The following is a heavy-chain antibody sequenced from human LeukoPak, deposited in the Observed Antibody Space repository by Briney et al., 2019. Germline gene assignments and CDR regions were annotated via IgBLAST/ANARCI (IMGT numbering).Heavy chain of an antibody. D-gene: IGHD6-19*01. J-gene: IGHJ5*02. CDR3: ARGIAVAGTGNWFDP. Sequence: ASVRVSCKASGYTFTGYYMYWVRQAPGQGLEWMGIINPSGGSTSYAQKFQGRVTMTRDMSTSTVYMELSSLRSEDTAVYYCARGIAVAGTGNWFDPWGQGTLVTVSS. CDR1: GYTFTGYY. V-gene: IGHV1-46*01. CDR2: INPSGGST.